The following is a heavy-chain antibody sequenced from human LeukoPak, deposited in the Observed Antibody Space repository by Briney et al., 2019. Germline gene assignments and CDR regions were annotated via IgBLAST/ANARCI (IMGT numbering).Heavy chain of an antibody. CDR1: GYDFSIYT. Sequence: ASVKVPCKPSGYDFSIYTLNWVRQVPGQGPEWMGWMNTNTGKATYAQDFRGRFVFSFDSSVSTAYLEITSLQAADTAVYYCAREEGGLDVWGQGTTVIVSS. CDR2: MNTNTGKA. V-gene: IGHV7-4-1*02. CDR3: AREEGGLDV. J-gene: IGHJ6*02.